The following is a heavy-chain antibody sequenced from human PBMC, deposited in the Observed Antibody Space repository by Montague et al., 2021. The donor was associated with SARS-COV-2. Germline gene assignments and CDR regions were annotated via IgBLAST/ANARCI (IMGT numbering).Heavy chain of an antibody. D-gene: IGHD6-6*01. CDR3: ARGGEWSSSSLPDY. CDR1: GFTFGGYD. Sequence: SLRLSCAASGFTFGGYDMNWVRRALGKGLEWVSAIGIGGDTYYLGSVKGRFIISRENAKNSLYLQMNSLRVGDTAVYYCARGGEWSSSSLPDYWGQGTLVTVSS. J-gene: IGHJ4*02. V-gene: IGHV3-13*04. CDR2: IGIGGDT.